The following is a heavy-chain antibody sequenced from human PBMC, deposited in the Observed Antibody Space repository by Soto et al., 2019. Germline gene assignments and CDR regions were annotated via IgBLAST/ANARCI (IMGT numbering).Heavy chain of an antibody. CDR3: ARGLGGRMDD. Sequence: QVQLVQSGAEVKKPGSSVRVSCKAFGTIFSSYTISWVRQAPGQGLEWMGRIIPILGETNSAQKFQGRVTLTADKSTNTAYMELNSLRLEDTGLYYCARGLGGRMDDWGQGTTVTVSS. CDR1: GTIFSSYT. D-gene: IGHD3-16*01. CDR2: IIPILGET. J-gene: IGHJ6*02. V-gene: IGHV1-69*08.